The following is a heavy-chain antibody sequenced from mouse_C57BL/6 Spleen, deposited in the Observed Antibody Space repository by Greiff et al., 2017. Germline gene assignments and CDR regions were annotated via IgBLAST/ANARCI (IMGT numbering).Heavy chain of an antibody. CDR1: GYTFTSYW. Sequence: QVQLQQPGAELVKPGASVTLSCKASGYTFTSYWMHWVKQRPGRGLEWLGRIDPNGGGTKYNEKFKSKATLTVDKPSSTAYMQLRSLTSEDSADYYGAREGGYYYFDYWGQGTTLTVSS. CDR2: IDPNGGGT. CDR3: AREGGYYYFDY. J-gene: IGHJ2*01. D-gene: IGHD2-3*01. V-gene: IGHV1-72*01.